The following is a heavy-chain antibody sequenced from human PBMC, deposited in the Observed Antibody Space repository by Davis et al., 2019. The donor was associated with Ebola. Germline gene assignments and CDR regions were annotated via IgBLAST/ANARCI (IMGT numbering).Heavy chain of an antibody. CDR2: INQDGSEK. D-gene: IGHD6-19*01. Sequence: GESLKISCAASGFTFSSYWMSWVRQAPGKGMEWVANINQDGSEKYYVDSVKGRFTISRDDPKKSLYLQMNSLRAEDTALYYCASARGHRMAVAGGDWGQGTLVTVSS. CDR1: GFTFSSYW. V-gene: IGHV3-7*03. J-gene: IGHJ4*02. CDR3: ASARGHRMAVAGGD.